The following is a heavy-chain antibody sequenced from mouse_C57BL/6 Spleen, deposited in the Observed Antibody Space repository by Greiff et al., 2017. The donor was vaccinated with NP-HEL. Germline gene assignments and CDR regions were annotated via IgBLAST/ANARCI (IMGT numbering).Heavy chain of an antibody. CDR1: GYTFTSYW. Sequence: QVQLQQPGAELVKPGASVKMSCKASGYTFTSYWVTWVKQRPGQGLEWIGDIYPGSGSTNYNEKFKSKATLTVDTSSSTAYMQLSSLTSEDSAVYDCARSGDMDSSTGYWGQGTTLTVSS. D-gene: IGHD3-2*02. CDR2: IYPGSGST. V-gene: IGHV1-55*01. CDR3: ARSGDMDSSTGY. J-gene: IGHJ2*01.